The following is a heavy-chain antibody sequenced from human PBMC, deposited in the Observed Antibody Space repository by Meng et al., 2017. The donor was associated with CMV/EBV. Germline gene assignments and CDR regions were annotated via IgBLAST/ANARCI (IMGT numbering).Heavy chain of an antibody. D-gene: IGHD2-2*02. CDR1: GYTFTSYY. CDR2: INPSGGST. J-gene: IGHJ6*02. CDR3: ARVGCSSTSCYKNYYGMDV. V-gene: IGHV1-46*01. Sequence: ASVKVSCKASGYTFTSYYMHWVRQAPGQGLEWMGIINPSGGSTSYAQKFQGRVTMTRDTSTSTVYMELSGLRSEDTAVYYCARVGCSSTSCYKNYYGMDVWGQGTTVTVSS.